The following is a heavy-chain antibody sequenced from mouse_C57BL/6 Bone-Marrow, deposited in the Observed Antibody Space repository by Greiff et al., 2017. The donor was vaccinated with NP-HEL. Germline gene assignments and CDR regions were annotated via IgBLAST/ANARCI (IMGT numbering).Heavy chain of an antibody. D-gene: IGHD4-1*01. J-gene: IGHJ2*01. CDR1: GFTFSSYA. V-gene: IGHV5-4*01. CDR3: ARDNWAGYFDY. CDR2: ISDGGSYT. Sequence: DVQLVESGGGLVKPGGSLKLSCAASGFTFSSYAMSWVRQTPEKRLEWVATISDGGSYTYYPDNVKGRFTISRDNAKNNLYLQMSHLKSEDTAMYYCARDNWAGYFDYWGQGTTLTVSA.